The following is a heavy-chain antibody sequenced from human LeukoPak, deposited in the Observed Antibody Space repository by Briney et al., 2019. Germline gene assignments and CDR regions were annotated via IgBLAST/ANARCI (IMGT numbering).Heavy chain of an antibody. V-gene: IGHV1-69*04. Sequence: GASVKVSCKASGGTFSSYAISWVRQAPGQGLEWMGRIIPILGIANYAQKFQGRVTITADKSTSTAYMELSSLRSEDTAVYYCARGGGVGGSSYGKYYYYGMDVWGPGNTVTVS. CDR2: IIPILGIA. CDR1: GGTFSSYA. CDR3: ARGGGVGGSSYGKYYYYGMDV. D-gene: IGHD5-18*01. J-gene: IGHJ6*02.